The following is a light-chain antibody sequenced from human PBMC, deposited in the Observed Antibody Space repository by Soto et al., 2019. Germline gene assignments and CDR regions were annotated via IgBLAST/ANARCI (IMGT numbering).Light chain of an antibody. CDR3: NSYTTSSTLYV. J-gene: IGLJ1*01. CDR1: SSDVGAYNY. CDR2: DVT. V-gene: IGLV2-14*01. Sequence: SVLTQPASVSGYPGQSITISCTGTSSDVGAYNYVSWYQQHPGKAPKLMIYDVTNRPSGVSNRFSGSKSGNTASLTISGLQAEDEADYYCNSYTTSSTLYVFGSGTKVTVL.